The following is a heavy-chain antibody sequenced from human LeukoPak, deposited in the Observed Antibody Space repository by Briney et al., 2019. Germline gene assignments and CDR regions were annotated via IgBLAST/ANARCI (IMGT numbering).Heavy chain of an antibody. D-gene: IGHD3-10*01. CDR2: ICSGSSYI. CDR1: GFTFSSYS. Sequence: GGSLRLSCAASGFTFSSYSMNWVRQAPGKGLEWVSVICSGSSYIYYADSVKGRFTISRDNAKNSLYLQMNSLRADDTAVYYWAGASWVGELLPEYWGQGTLVTVSS. CDR3: AGASWVGELLPEY. V-gene: IGHV3-21*01. J-gene: IGHJ4*02.